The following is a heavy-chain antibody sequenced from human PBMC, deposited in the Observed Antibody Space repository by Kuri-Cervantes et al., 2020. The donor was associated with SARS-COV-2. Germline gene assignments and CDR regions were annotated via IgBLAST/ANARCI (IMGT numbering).Heavy chain of an antibody. CDR2: ISNDGKNK. Sequence: GESMKISSTASGFNFSITDMHWVRQAPGKGLEWVAFISNDGKNKKCIASGKGRFTISRDNSQNTLYLQMKSLRNEDTAMYFCTKDRLGVHDFWGQGTLVTVSS. D-gene: IGHD2-8*01. J-gene: IGHJ4*02. CDR1: GFNFSITD. CDR3: TKDRLGVHDF. V-gene: IGHV3-30*18.